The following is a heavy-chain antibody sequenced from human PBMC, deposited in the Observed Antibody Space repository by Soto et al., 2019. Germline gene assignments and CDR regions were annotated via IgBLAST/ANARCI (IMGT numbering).Heavy chain of an antibody. V-gene: IGHV1-8*01. J-gene: IGHJ6*03. CDR3: ARGAPGFYSSSWSFTYYYYYYYMDV. CDR2: MNPNSGNT. D-gene: IGHD6-13*01. Sequence: GASVKVSCKASGYTVTSYDINWVRQATGQGLEWMGWMNPNSGNTGYAQKFQGRVTMTRNTSISTAYMELSSLRSEDTAVYYCARGAPGFYSSSWSFTYYYYYYYMDVWGKGTTVTVSS. CDR1: GYTVTSYD.